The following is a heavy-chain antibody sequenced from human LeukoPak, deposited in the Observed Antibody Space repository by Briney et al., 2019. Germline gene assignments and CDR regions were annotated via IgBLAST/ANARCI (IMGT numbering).Heavy chain of an antibody. Sequence: GGSLRLSCAASGFTFSSYAMSWVRQAPGKGLEWVSAITSSGGSAYYADSVKGRFTISRDNSKNTLYLQMNSLRAEDTAVYYCARDYPTCGVGTIFDYWGQGTLVSVSS. CDR3: ARDYPTCGVGTIFDY. V-gene: IGHV3-23*01. CDR2: ITSSGGSA. CDR1: GFTFSSYA. D-gene: IGHD3-3*01. J-gene: IGHJ4*02.